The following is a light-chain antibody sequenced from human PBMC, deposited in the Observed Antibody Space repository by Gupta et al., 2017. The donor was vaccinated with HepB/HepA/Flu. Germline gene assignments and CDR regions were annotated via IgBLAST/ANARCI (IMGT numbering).Light chain of an antibody. J-gene: IGKJ1*01. Sequence: EIVMTQFATTLSASTGERATLSCRASQSVSSNLAWYQKKPGQAPRLLIYGASTRATGIPARFSGSGSGTEFTLTISSLQSEDFAVYYCQQYNNWPRTFGQGTKLEIK. CDR1: QSVSSN. V-gene: IGKV3-15*01. CDR3: QQYNNWPRT. CDR2: GAS.